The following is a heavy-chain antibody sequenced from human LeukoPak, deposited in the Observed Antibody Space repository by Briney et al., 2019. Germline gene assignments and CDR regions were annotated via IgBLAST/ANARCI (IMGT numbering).Heavy chain of an antibody. CDR3: AELGITMIGGV. V-gene: IGHV3-48*03. CDR1: GFTFSSYE. Sequence: GGSLRLSCAASGFTFSSYEMNWVRQAPGKGLEWVSYIRSSGSTIYYADSVKGRFTISRDNAKNSLYMQMNSLRAEDTAVYYCAELGITMIGGVWGKGTTVTVSA. CDR2: IRSSGSTI. J-gene: IGHJ6*04. D-gene: IGHD3-10*02.